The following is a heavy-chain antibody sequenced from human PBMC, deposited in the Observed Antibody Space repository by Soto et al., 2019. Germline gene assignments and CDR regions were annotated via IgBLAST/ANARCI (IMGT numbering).Heavy chain of an antibody. CDR2: IYHSGST. D-gene: IGHD2-15*01. Sequence: SEPLSLTLGKSGCHIWNSSLWSWVRQPPGKGLEWIGEIYHSGSTNYNPSLKSRVTISVDKSKNQFSLKLSSVTAADTAVYYCAYAPSVATNWFDPWGQG. V-gene: IGHV4-4*02. J-gene: IGHJ5*02. CDR1: GCHIWNSSL. CDR3: AYAPSVATNWFDP.